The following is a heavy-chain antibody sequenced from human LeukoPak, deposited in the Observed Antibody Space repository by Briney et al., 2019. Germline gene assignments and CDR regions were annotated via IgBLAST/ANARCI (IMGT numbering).Heavy chain of an antibody. J-gene: IGHJ4*02. Sequence: KTGGSLRLSCAASGFTFTNAWMSWVRQAPGKGLEWVGRIKSKTDGGTTGYAAPVKGRFTISRDDSKNTLFLQMNSLKTEDTGVYYCTSAQRGYEDFDYWGQGTLVTVSS. D-gene: IGHD1-1*01. CDR1: GFTFTNAW. V-gene: IGHV3-15*01. CDR3: TSAQRGYEDFDY. CDR2: IKSKTDGGTT.